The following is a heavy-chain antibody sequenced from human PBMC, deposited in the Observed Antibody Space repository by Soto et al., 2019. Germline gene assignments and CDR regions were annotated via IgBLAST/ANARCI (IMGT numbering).Heavy chain of an antibody. Sequence: VQLVESGGGVVQPGRSLRLSCAASGFTFSDYAMHWVRQAPGKGLEWVAVVSHDGRNTHYADSVKGRFTISRDSSKNTVCLEMTSVRAEDTAVYYCAKGGRQWLVTSDFNYWGQGALVTVSS. CDR2: VSHDGRNT. CDR1: GFTFSDYA. J-gene: IGHJ4*02. CDR3: AKGGRQWLVTSDFNY. V-gene: IGHV3-30*18. D-gene: IGHD6-19*01.